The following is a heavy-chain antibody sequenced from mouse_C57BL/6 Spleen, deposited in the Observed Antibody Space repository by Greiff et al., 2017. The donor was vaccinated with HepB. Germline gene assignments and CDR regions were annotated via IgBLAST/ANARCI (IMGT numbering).Heavy chain of an antibody. D-gene: IGHD1-1*01. Sequence: EVHLVESGPGLVKPSQSLSLTCSVTGYSITSGYYWNWIRQFPGNKLEWMGYISYDGSNNYNPSLKNRISITRDTSKNQFFLKLNSVTTEDTATYYCARDGGDLLLLYFDVWGTGTTVTVSS. CDR2: ISYDGSN. CDR3: ARDGGDLLLLYFDV. CDR1: GYSITSGYY. J-gene: IGHJ1*03. V-gene: IGHV3-6*01.